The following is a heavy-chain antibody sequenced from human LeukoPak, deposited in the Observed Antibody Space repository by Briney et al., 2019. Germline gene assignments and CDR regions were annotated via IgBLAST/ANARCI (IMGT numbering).Heavy chain of an antibody. CDR3: ATVNLGQGVYYFDY. D-gene: IGHD6-13*01. CDR2: INPNSGGT. V-gene: IGHV1-2*06. J-gene: IGHJ4*02. Sequence: GASVKVSCKASGYTFTGYYMHWVRQAPGQGLEWMGRINPNSGGTNYAQKFQGRVTMTRDTSISTAYMELSRLRSDDTAVYYCATVNLGQGVYYFDYWGQGTLVTVSS. CDR1: GYTFTGYY.